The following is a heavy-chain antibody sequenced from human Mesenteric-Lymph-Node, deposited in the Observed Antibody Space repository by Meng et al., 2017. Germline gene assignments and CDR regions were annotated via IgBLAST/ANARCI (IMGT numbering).Heavy chain of an antibody. CDR1: GDSVSNEGDA. D-gene: IGHD6-13*01. CDR2: TYYRSKWLT. J-gene: IGHJ6*02. Sequence: SQTLSLTCAISGDSVSNEGDAWNWIRQSPLRGLEWLGRTYYRSKWLTDYAVSVQSRINIKPDTSKNQFSLELRSVTPEDTAVYYCAIGSSSRYYYYGMDVWGQGTTVTVSS. V-gene: IGHV6-1*01. CDR3: AIGSSSRYYYYGMDV.